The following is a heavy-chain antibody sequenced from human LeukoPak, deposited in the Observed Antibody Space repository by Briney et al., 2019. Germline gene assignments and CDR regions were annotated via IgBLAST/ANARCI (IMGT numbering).Heavy chain of an antibody. Sequence: GASVKVSCKASGGTFSSYGFSWVRQAPGQGLEWLGGIVPMFDTADYTQKFQGRVTITADESTSTGYMELASLRSEDSAVYYCAREEGYCSGGSCFFDYWGQGTLVTVSS. CDR3: AREEGYCSGGSCFFDY. D-gene: IGHD2-15*01. CDR1: GGTFSSYG. V-gene: IGHV1-69*13. J-gene: IGHJ4*02. CDR2: IVPMFDTA.